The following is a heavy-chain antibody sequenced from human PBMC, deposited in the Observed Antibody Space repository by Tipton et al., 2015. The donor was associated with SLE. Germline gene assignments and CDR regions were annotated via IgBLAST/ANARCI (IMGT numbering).Heavy chain of an antibody. CDR3: ARGRVVPAGNFDY. J-gene: IGHJ4*02. Sequence: TLSLTCTVSGGSISSHYWSWIRQPPEKVLEWIGYISYSGSTNYNPSLKSRVAISIDTSKNQFSLKVNSVTAADTAVYYCARGRVVPAGNFDYWGQGTLVTVSS. V-gene: IGHV4-59*11. CDR2: ISYSGST. CDR1: GGSISSHY. D-gene: IGHD2-2*01.